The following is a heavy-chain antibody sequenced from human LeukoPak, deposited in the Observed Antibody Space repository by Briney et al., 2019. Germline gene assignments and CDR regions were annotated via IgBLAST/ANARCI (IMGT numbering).Heavy chain of an antibody. CDR2: IHYSGST. D-gene: IGHD6-19*01. Sequence: PSETLSLTCTVSGGSISSYYWSWIRQPPGKGLEWIGYIHYSGSTNYNPSLKSRVTISVDASKNQFSLKLSSVTAADTAVYYCASAIYTVAGFDYWGQGTLVTVSS. J-gene: IGHJ4*02. V-gene: IGHV4-59*01. CDR1: GGSISSYY. CDR3: ASAIYTVAGFDY.